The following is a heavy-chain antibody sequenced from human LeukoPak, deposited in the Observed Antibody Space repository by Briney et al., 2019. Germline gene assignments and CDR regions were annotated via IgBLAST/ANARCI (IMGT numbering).Heavy chain of an antibody. V-gene: IGHV4-4*09. J-gene: IGHJ6*03. D-gene: IGHD3-10*01. Sequence: SETLSLTCTVAGGSISSNYWTWIRQSPGKGLEWIGYIYTSGSTTYNPSLKSRVTISRDTSNNQFSLKLSSVTAADTAVHYCARIYGSGTSFGYMDVWGKGTTVTVSS. CDR3: ARIYGSGTSFGYMDV. CDR1: GGSISSNY. CDR2: IYTSGST.